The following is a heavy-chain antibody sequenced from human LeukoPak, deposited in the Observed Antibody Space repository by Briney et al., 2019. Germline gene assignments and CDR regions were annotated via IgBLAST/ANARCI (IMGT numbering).Heavy chain of an antibody. V-gene: IGHV3-64D*09. CDR1: GFTFSSYA. CDR2: ISRNGGST. D-gene: IGHD3-22*01. CDR3: VRDKNYYDSSGYKLWFGFDY. J-gene: IGHJ4*02. Sequence: GGSPRLSCSASGFTFSSYAMHWVRQAPGKGLEYVSAISRNGGSTYYADSVKGRFTISRDNSKNTLYLQMSSLRAEDTAVYYCVRDKNYYDSSGYKLWFGFDYWGQGTLVTVSS.